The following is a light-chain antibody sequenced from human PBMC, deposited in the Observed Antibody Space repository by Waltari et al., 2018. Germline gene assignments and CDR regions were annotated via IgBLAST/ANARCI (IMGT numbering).Light chain of an antibody. V-gene: IGLV1-40*01. J-gene: IGLJ2*01. CDR3: QSYDRSLDGYVV. CDR1: SSHIGANYD. CDR2: GNS. Sequence: QSVLTQPPSVSGAPGQRVTIPCTGSSSHIGANYDFHWYQQLPGTAPKVLIYGNSNRPSGVPDRFSGSKSGTSASLAISGLQAEDEADYYCQSYDRSLDGYVVFGGGTKLTVL.